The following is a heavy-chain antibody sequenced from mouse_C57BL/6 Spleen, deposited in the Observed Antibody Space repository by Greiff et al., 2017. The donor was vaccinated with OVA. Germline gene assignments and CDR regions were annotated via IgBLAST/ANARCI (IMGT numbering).Heavy chain of an antibody. CDR1: GYTFTSYW. D-gene: IGHD1-1*01. V-gene: IGHV1-69*01. Sequence: QVQLQQPGAELVMPGASVKLSCKASGYTFTSYWMHWVKQRPGQGLEWIGEIDPSDSYTNYNQKFKGKSTLTVDKSSSTAYMQLSSLTSEDSAVYYCARGYGSRGFDYWGQGTLVTVSA. CDR2: IDPSDSYT. J-gene: IGHJ3*01. CDR3: ARGYGSRGFDY.